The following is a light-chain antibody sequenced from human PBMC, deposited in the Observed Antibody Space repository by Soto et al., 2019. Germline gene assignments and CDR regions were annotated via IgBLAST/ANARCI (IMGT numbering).Light chain of an antibody. J-gene: IGKJ4*01. V-gene: IGKV3-11*01. CDR2: EAS. CDR3: QQRKKWPPLT. Sequence: EIVLTQSPATLSLSPGERAALSCRASETVDSFLAWYQQKPGQAPRLLIYEASKRATGIPARFSGSGSGTDFTLTISSLEPEDFAVYYGQQRKKWPPLTFGGGTKVEIK. CDR1: ETVDSF.